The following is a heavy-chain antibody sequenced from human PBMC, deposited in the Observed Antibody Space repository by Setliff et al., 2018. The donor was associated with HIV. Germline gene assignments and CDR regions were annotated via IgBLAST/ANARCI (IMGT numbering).Heavy chain of an antibody. CDR2: INGDESST. CDR1: GFTFTDYW. V-gene: IGHV3-74*01. D-gene: IGHD1-20*01. CDR3: ARGGSYNWNYLGY. Sequence: GGSLRLSCAASGFTFTDYWMHWVRQAPGKGLVWVSRINGDESSTTYADSVRGRFTISRDNAENTLYLQMNSLRAEDTAVYYCARGGSYNWNYLGYWGQGALVTVSS. J-gene: IGHJ4*02.